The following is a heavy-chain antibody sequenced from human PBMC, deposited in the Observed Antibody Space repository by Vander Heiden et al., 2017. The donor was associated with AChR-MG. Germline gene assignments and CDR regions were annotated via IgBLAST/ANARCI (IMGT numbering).Heavy chain of an antibody. CDR2: IDPSGGST. CDR3: ARAGKDY. J-gene: IGHJ4*02. Sequence: QVQLVQSGAEVKKPGGPVKIPCKASGHTFTKLSLHWMRPAPGQGLEWRGRIDPSGGSTTYAQKLQGRVTMTRDTSTSTVYMQLSSLRSEDTAVYYCARAGKDYWGQGTLVTVSS. CDR1: GHTFTKLS. V-gene: IGHV1-46*04.